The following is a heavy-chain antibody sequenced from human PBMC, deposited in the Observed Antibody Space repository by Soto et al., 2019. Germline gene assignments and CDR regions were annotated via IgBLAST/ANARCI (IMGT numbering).Heavy chain of an antibody. CDR1: GFTYEDFA. Sequence: EVQLVESGGGLVEPGKSLRLSCVVSGFTYEDFAMHWVRQTPGKGLEWVSGISWNSASTRYADSVTGRFTISRDNAKNSLYLQMRNLKGDDTAMFYCVKDFRRYTNGLDVWGPGTSVTVSS. CDR2: ISWNSAST. D-gene: IGHD5-18*01. V-gene: IGHV3-9*01. J-gene: IGHJ6*02. CDR3: VKDFRRYTNGLDV.